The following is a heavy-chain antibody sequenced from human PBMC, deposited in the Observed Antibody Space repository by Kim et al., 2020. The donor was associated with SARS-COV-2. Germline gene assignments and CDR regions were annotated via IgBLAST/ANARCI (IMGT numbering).Heavy chain of an antibody. CDR1: GFTFSSYG. V-gene: IGHV3-33*06. Sequence: GGSLRLSCAASGFTFSSYGMHWVRQAPGKGLEWVAVIWYDGSNKYYADSVKGRFTISRDNSKNTLYLQMNSLRAEDTAVYYCAKENPYYYGMDVWGQGTTVTVSS. J-gene: IGHJ6*02. CDR3: AKENPYYYGMDV. CDR2: IWYDGSNK.